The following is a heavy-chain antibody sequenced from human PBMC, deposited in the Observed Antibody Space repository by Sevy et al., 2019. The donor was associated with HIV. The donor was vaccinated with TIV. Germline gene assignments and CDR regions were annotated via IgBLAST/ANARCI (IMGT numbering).Heavy chain of an antibody. J-gene: IGHJ5*02. V-gene: IGHV4-34*01. CDR2: INHSGST. D-gene: IGHD2-2*01. CDR3: ARAPPIVVVPAAPSWFDP. CDR1: GGSFSGYY. Sequence: QSQTLSLTCAVYGGSFSGYYWNWIRQPPGKGLEWIGEINHSGSTNYNPSLKSRVTISVDTSKNQFSLKLSSVTAADTAVYYCARAPPIVVVPAAPSWFDPWGQGTLVTVSS.